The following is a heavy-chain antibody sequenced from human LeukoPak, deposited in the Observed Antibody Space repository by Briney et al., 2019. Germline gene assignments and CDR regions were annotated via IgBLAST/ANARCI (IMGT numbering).Heavy chain of an antibody. Sequence: SETLSLTCTVSGGSISSSSYYWGWIRQPPGKGLEWIGSIYYSGSTYYNPSLKSRVTISVDTSKNQFSLKPSSVTAADTAVYYCARTHYVTPWHWGQGTLVTVSS. CDR2: IYYSGST. D-gene: IGHD2-15*01. CDR3: ARTHYVTPWH. V-gene: IGHV4-39*07. CDR1: GGSISSSSYY. J-gene: IGHJ1*01.